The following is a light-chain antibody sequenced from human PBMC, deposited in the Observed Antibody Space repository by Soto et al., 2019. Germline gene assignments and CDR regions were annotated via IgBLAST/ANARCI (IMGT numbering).Light chain of an antibody. CDR3: CAYVRSPALL. Sequence: QSALTQPASVSGFPGQSITISCTGTISDVGIYNLVSWYQHHQCKDTKFIIYEDNKRPSGVSKCFSGSKSGNTASLAVSGLQAEDEADSYSCAYVRSPALLFGGGTKLTVL. CDR2: EDN. J-gene: IGLJ2*01. V-gene: IGLV2-23*01. CDR1: ISDVGIYNL.